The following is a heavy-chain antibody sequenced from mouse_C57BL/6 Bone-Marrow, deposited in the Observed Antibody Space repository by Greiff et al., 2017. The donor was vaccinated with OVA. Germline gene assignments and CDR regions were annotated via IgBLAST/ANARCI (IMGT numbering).Heavy chain of an antibody. J-gene: IGHJ3*01. D-gene: IGHD2-2*01. V-gene: IGHV1-69*01. CDR1: GYTFTSYW. CDR2: IDPSDSYT. Sequence: QVQLQQPGAELVMPGASVKLSCKASGYTFTSYWMPWVKQRPGQGLEWIGEIDPSDSYTNYNQKFKGKSTLTVDKSSSTAYMQLSSLTSEDSSVDYGARRDGYDWVADWGQGTRVTVTA. CDR3: ARRDGYDWVAD.